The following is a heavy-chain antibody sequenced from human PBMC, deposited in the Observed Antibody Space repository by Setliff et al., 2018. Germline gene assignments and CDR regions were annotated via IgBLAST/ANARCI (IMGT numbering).Heavy chain of an antibody. Sequence: PSETLSLTCSVYGESFSNNYWSWIRQTPGRGLEWIGESNHGGSTSYHPPLKSRVTMSIDTSKNQLSLKLSSVTAADTAVYYCARSMIQRNYYCGLDVWGQGTTVTVSS. CDR2: SNHGGST. CDR3: ARSMIQRNYYCGLDV. CDR1: GESFSNNY. J-gene: IGHJ6*02. V-gene: IGHV4-34*01. D-gene: IGHD3-16*01.